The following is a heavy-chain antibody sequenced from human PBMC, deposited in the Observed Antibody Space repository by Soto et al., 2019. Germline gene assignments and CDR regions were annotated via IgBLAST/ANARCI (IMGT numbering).Heavy chain of an antibody. CDR3: VRVEMYAGEFNPNFDR. V-gene: IGHV4-39*01. J-gene: IGHJ4*02. Sequence: SETLSLTCTVSGDSLRSSYHYWGWIRQSPGKGLERIGSIYYTGNTYDNPSLKSRVCISVDMATNEISLRLRAASGADTAVYYCVRVEMYAGEFNPNFDRWGQGALVTVSS. CDR1: GDSLRSSYHY. D-gene: IGHD2-8*01. CDR2: IYYTGNT.